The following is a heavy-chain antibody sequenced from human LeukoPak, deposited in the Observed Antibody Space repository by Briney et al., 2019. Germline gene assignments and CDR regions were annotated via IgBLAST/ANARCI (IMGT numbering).Heavy chain of an antibody. Sequence: GRSLRLSCAASGFTFDDYAMHWVRQAPGKGLEWVSVISWNSANIAYADSVKGRFTVSRDNAKNSLYLQMDSLRPEDTALYYCAREGVINCYGSGTYAAKYYFYYMDVWGSGTTVTVS. CDR3: AREGVINCYGSGTYAAKYYFYYMDV. V-gene: IGHV3-9*01. CDR2: ISWNSANI. J-gene: IGHJ6*03. CDR1: GFTFDDYA. D-gene: IGHD3-10*01.